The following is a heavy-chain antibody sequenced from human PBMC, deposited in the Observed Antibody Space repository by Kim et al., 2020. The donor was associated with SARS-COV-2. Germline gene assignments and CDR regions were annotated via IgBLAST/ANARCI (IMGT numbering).Heavy chain of an antibody. V-gene: IGHV1-69*13. CDR2: IIPIFGTA. D-gene: IGHD3-3*01. Sequence: SVKVSCKASGGTFSSYAISWVRQAPGQGLEWMGGIIPIFGTANYAQKFQGRVTITADESTSTAYMELSSLRSEDTAVYYCARVSITIFGVVSQYNWFDPWGQGTLVTVSS. CDR1: GGTFSSYA. CDR3: ARVSITIFGVVSQYNWFDP. J-gene: IGHJ5*02.